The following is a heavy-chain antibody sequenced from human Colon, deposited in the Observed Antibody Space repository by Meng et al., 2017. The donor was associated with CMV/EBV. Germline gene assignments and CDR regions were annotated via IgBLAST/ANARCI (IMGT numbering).Heavy chain of an antibody. V-gene: IGHV1-3*04. D-gene: IGHD6-19*01. Sequence: CKASDYTFSSYALPWLRQAPGQRLEWMGWINTGIGNTKYSQKFQGRITITRDASANTAYMELSSLRSEDTAVYYCARAIPVAGTFYYWGQGTLVTVSS. CDR3: ARAIPVAGTFYY. CDR1: DYTFSSYA. J-gene: IGHJ4*02. CDR2: INTGIGNT.